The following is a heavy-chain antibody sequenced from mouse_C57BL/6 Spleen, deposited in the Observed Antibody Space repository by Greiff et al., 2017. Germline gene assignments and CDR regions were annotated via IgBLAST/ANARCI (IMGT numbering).Heavy chain of an antibody. V-gene: IGHV6-3*01. CDR1: GFTFSNYW. CDR2: IRLKSDNYAT. Sequence: EVMLVESGGGLVQPGGSMKLSCVASGFTFSNYWMNWVRQSPEKGLEWVAQIRLKSDNYATHYAESVKGRFTISRDDSTSSVYLQMNNLRAEDTGIYYCTAYYSNAYWGQGTLVTVSA. D-gene: IGHD2-5*01. J-gene: IGHJ3*01. CDR3: TAYYSNAY.